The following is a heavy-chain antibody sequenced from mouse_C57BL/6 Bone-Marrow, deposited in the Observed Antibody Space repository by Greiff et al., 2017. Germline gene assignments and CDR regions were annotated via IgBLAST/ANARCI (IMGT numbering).Heavy chain of an antibody. CDR1: GFTFSSYG. CDR3: ARHDPWFAY. V-gene: IGHV5-6*01. CDR2: ISSGGSYT. Sequence: DVHLVESGGDLVKPGGSLKLSCAASGFTFSSYGLSWVRQTPDKRLEWVATISSGGSYTYYPDSVKGRFTISRDNAKNTLYLQMSSLKSEDTAMYDCARHDPWFAYWGQGTLVTVSA. J-gene: IGHJ3*01.